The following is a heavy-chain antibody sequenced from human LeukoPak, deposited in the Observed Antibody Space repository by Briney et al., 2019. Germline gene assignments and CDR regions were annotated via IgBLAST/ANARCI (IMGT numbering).Heavy chain of an antibody. V-gene: IGHV3-30*14. CDR3: ARQTYYYDSSGYYPFPDAFDI. Sequence: GRSLRLSCAASGFTFSSYAMHWVRQAPGKGLEWVAVISYDGSNKYYADSVKGRFTISRDNSKNTLYLQMNSLRAEDTAVYYCARQTYYYDSSGYYPFPDAFDIWGQGTMVTVSS. CDR2: ISYDGSNK. J-gene: IGHJ3*02. D-gene: IGHD3-22*01. CDR1: GFTFSSYA.